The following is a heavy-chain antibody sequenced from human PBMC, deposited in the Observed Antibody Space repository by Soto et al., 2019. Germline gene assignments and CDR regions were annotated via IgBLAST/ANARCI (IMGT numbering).Heavy chain of an antibody. J-gene: IGHJ2*01. Sequence: GGSLRLSCVAPGVTFKDYGMHWVRQAPGKGLEWVTVISYDGKQTYYADSVKGRFTLSKDKSKRTLFFHMNSLRVADTAVYYCARDGWGSNWYFDLWGRGTLVTVSS. V-gene: IGHV3-30*03. D-gene: IGHD3-16*01. CDR2: ISYDGKQT. CDR3: ARDGWGSNWYFDL. CDR1: GVTFKDYG.